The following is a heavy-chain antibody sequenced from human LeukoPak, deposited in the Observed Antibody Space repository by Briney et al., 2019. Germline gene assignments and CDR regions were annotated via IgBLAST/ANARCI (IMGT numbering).Heavy chain of an antibody. V-gene: IGHV3-7*01. CDR2: IKQDGSEK. J-gene: IGHJ4*02. Sequence: GGSLRLSCAASGFTFSSYWMSWVRQAPGKGLEWVANIKQDGSEKYYVDSVKSRFTISRDNAKNSLYLQMNSLRAEDTAVHYCARGPGTRGFDYWGQGTLVTVSS. D-gene: IGHD1-1*01. CDR1: GFTFSSYW. CDR3: ARGPGTRGFDY.